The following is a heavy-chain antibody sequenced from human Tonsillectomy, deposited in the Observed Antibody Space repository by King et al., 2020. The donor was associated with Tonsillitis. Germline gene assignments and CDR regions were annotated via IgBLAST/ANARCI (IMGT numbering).Heavy chain of an antibody. Sequence: QLQESGPGLVKPSETLSLTCTVSGGSISSYYWSWIRQPPGKGLEWIGYIYYSGSTNYNPSLKSRVTISVDTSKNQFSLKLSSVTAADTAVYYCARSPPSNWNYVRPFDYWGQGTLVTVSS. J-gene: IGHJ4*02. V-gene: IGHV4-59*01. D-gene: IGHD1-7*01. CDR2: IYYSGST. CDR1: GGSISSYY. CDR3: ARSPPSNWNYVRPFDY.